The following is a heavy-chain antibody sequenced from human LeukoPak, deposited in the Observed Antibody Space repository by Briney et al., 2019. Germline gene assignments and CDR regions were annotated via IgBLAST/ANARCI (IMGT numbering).Heavy chain of an antibody. CDR3: ARALSSAWGLVDC. D-gene: IGHD6-19*01. Sequence: PGGSLRLSCAASGFTFTTYSMHWARQVPGKGLVWVSRIKSDGSRTYYADSVKGRFTISRDNAKSTLYLQMDSLRAEDTAVYYCARALSSAWGLVDCWGQGTLVTVSS. CDR2: IKSDGSRT. J-gene: IGHJ4*02. CDR1: GFTFTTYS. V-gene: IGHV3-74*01.